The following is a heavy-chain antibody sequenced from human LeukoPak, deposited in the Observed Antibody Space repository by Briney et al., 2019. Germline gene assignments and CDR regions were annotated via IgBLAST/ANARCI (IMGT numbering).Heavy chain of an antibody. CDR2: IHSGGST. V-gene: IGHV3-53*01. Sequence: GGSLRLSCAASGFTVSNNYMSWARQAPGKGLGWVSVIHSGGSTYYADSVEGRFTISRDNSQNTLYLQMDSLRAEDTAVFYCARLVSGSVDSWGQGTLVTVSS. J-gene: IGHJ4*02. D-gene: IGHD1-26*01. CDR3: ARLVSGSVDS. CDR1: GFTVSNNY.